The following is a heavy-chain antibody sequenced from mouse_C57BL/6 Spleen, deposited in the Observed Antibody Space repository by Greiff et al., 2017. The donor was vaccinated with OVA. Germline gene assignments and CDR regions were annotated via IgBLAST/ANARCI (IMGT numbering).Heavy chain of an antibody. D-gene: IGHD1-1*02. CDR1: GFSFNTYA. V-gene: IGHV10-1*01. CDR2: IRSKSNNYAT. J-gene: IGHJ4*01. Sequence: EVKLVESGGGLVQPKGSLKLSCAASGFSFNTYAMNWVRQAPGKGLEWVARIRSKSNNYATYYADSVKDRFTISRDDSESMLYLQMNNLKTEDTAMYYCVRHGGGYYAMDYWGQGTSVTVSS. CDR3: VRHGGGYYAMDY.